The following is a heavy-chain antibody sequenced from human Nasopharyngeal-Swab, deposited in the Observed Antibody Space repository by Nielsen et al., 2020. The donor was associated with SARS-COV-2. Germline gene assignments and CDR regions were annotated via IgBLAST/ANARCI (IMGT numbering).Heavy chain of an antibody. CDR3: ARDFCSSTSCFYGAFDI. Sequence: WIRQPPGKGLEWIGYIYHSGSTYYNPSLKSRVTISVGRSKNQFSLKLSSVTAADTAVYYCARDFCSSTSCFYGAFDIWGQGTMVTVSS. D-gene: IGHD2-2*01. J-gene: IGHJ3*02. CDR2: IYHSGST. V-gene: IGHV4-30-2*01.